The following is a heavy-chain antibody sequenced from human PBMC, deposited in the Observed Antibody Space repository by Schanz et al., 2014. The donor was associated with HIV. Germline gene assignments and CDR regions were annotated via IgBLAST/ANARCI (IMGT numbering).Heavy chain of an antibody. J-gene: IGHJ4*02. CDR2: IWYDGSNK. CDR1: GFTFSTYG. CDR3: ATAAVTDYSDN. D-gene: IGHD4-17*01. V-gene: IGHV3-33*08. Sequence: VQLVESGGGLVQPGGSLRLSCAASGFTFSTYGMHWVRQGPGKGLECVAFIWYDGSNKYYADSVKGRFTISRDNSKNTLYLQMNSLRGEDTAVYYCATAAVTDYSDNWGQGTLVTVSS.